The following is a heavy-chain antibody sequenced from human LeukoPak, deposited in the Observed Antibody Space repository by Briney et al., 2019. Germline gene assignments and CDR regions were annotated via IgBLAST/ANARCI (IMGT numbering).Heavy chain of an antibody. J-gene: IGHJ5*02. CDR2: INPKSGGT. CDR1: GFTFTGYY. CDR3: ARDLYGSGSSGFDP. V-gene: IGHV1-2*02. Sequence: ASVKVSCKASGFTFTGYYMHWVRQAPGQGLEWMGWINPKSGGTNYAQKFQDRVAMTRDTSINTVYMELSSLTSEDTAVYYCARDLYGSGSSGFDPWGQGILVTVSS. D-gene: IGHD3-10*01.